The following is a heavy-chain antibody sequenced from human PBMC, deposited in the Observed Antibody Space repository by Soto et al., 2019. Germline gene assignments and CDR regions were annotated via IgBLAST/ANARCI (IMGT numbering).Heavy chain of an antibody. CDR3: ETGTTGHYYYGMDV. V-gene: IGHV4-34*01. Sequence: SETLSLTCAVYGGSFSGYYWSWIRQPPGKGLEWIGEINHSGSTNYNPSLKSRVTISVDTSKNQFSLKLSSVTAADTAVYYCETGTTGHYYYGMDVWGQGTTVTVSS. D-gene: IGHD1-7*01. J-gene: IGHJ6*02. CDR2: INHSGST. CDR1: GGSFSGYY.